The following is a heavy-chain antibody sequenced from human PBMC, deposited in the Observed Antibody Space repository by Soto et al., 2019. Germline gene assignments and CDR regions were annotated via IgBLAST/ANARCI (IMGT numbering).Heavy chain of an antibody. CDR2: ISGSGSNP. D-gene: IGHD4-17*01. J-gene: IGHJ4*02. CDR1: GFTFSSYA. CDR3: AKTVSMTIRDGFDY. V-gene: IGHV3-23*01. Sequence: EVQVLESGGGLVQPGGSLRLSCAASGFTFSSYAMSWVRQAPGQGLEWVSAISGSGSNPYYADSVKGRFTISRDNSKNTLYLQMNSLRAEDTALYYCAKTVSMTIRDGFDYWGQGTLVTVSS.